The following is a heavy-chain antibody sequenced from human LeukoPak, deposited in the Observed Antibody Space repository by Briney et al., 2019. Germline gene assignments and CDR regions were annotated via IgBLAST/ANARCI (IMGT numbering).Heavy chain of an antibody. V-gene: IGHV3-53*04. CDR1: GFTVSSNY. CDR2: IYSGGTT. CDR3: ARVSTVTSYAMDV. Sequence: GGSLRLSCAVSGFTVSSNYMTWVRQAPGKGLEWLSIIYSGGTTYYADSVKGRFTISRQTSKNSLYLQMSSVRPEDTDVYYCARVSTVTSYAMDVWGQGTTVTVSS. D-gene: IGHD4-17*01. J-gene: IGHJ6*02.